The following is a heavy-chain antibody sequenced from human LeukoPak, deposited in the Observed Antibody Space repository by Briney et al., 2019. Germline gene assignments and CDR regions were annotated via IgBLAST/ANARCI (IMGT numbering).Heavy chain of an antibody. Sequence: ASVKVSCKASGYTFTSYAMHWVRQAPGQRLEWMGWINAGNGNTKYSQEFQGRVTMTTDTSTSTAYMELRSLRSDDTAVYYCARGNLITMVRGVIRGNAFDIWGQGTMVTVSS. D-gene: IGHD3-10*01. CDR1: GYTFTSYA. CDR2: INAGNGNT. V-gene: IGHV1-3*01. J-gene: IGHJ3*02. CDR3: ARGNLITMVRGVIRGNAFDI.